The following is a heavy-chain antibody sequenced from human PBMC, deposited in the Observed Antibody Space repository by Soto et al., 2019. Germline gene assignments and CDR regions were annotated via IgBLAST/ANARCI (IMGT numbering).Heavy chain of an antibody. CDR3: ARGRRREQLVTLNSPAAKYYFDY. J-gene: IGHJ4*02. D-gene: IGHD6-6*01. Sequence: QVQLVQSGAEVKKPGASVKVSCKASGYTFTGYYMHWVRQAPGQGLEWMGWINPNSGGTNYAQKFQGWVTMTRDTSISTASMDLSRLRSDDTAVYYCARGRRREQLVTLNSPAAKYYFDYWGQGTLVTVSS. V-gene: IGHV1-2*04. CDR2: INPNSGGT. CDR1: GYTFTGYY.